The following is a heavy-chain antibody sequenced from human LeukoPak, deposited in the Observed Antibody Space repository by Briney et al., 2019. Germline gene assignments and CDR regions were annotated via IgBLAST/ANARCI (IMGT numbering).Heavy chain of an antibody. CDR2: FDPEDGET. J-gene: IGHJ3*02. V-gene: IGHV1-24*01. Sequence: ASVKVSCKVSGYTLTELSMHWVRQAPGKGLEWMGGFDPEDGETIYAQKFQGRVTMTEDTSTDTAYMEPSSLRSEDTAVYYCASFSSTMITFWSGHDGAFDIWGQGTMVTVSS. CDR1: GYTLTELS. CDR3: ASFSSTMITFWSGHDGAFDI. D-gene: IGHD3-16*01.